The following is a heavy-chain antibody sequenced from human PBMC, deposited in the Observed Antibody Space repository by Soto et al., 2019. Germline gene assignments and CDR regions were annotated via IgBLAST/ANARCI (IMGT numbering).Heavy chain of an antibody. Sequence: SLRLSCAASGLVVSSEVLCWVRRAPGEALTGVLSISGSVRTIYHADCMRGRFAISRDNSQNSLYLQQNYLIVDDTAVYSCPKAGPSSYSCMDVWRQGTTVTVSS. V-gene: IGHV3-23*01. J-gene: IGHJ6*01. CDR2: ISGSVRTI. CDR1: GLVVSSEV. CDR3: PKAGPSSYSCMDV. D-gene: IGHD6-6*01.